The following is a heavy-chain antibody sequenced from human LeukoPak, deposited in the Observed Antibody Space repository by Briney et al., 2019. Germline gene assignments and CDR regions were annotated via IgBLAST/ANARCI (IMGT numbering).Heavy chain of an antibody. CDR1: GYSISSGYY. CDR2: IYHSGST. D-gene: IGHD3-22*01. CDR3: ARGHTSPYDSSGYRDY. Sequence: PSETLSLTCTVSGYSISSGYYWGWIRQPPGKGLEWIGSIYHSGSTYYNPSLKSRVTISVDTSKNQFSLKLSSVTAADTAVYYCARGHTSPYDSSGYRDYWGQGTLVTVSS. J-gene: IGHJ4*02. V-gene: IGHV4-38-2*02.